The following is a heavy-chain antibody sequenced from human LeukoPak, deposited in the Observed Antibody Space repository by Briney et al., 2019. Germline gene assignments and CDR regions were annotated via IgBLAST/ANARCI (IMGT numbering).Heavy chain of an antibody. V-gene: IGHV3-23*01. CDR2: ISGGGGST. CDR3: AKSSYYDSSGYYREYYFDH. CDR1: GFTVSSNY. D-gene: IGHD3-22*01. J-gene: IGHJ4*02. Sequence: PGGSLRLSCAASGFTVSSNYMNWVRQAPGKGLEWVSSISGGGGSTNSADSVKGRFTISRDNSKNTLYLQMNSLRAEDTAVYYCAKSSYYDSSGYYREYYFDHWGQGTLVTVSS.